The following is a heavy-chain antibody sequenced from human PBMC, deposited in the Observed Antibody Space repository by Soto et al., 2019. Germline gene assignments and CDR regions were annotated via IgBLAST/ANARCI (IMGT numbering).Heavy chain of an antibody. CDR3: AKEAGRGYSYDAGDY. V-gene: IGHV3-30*18. Sequence: QVQVVESGGGVVQPGTSLRLSCAASGFTFSDYGMHWVRQAPGKGLEWVALISYDGSNEYYADSVKGRFTISRDNSKNTVYLQMNSLRTADTAMYYCAKEAGRGYSYDAGDYWGQGTLFTVSS. CDR1: GFTFSDYG. J-gene: IGHJ4*02. D-gene: IGHD5-18*01. CDR2: ISYDGSNE.